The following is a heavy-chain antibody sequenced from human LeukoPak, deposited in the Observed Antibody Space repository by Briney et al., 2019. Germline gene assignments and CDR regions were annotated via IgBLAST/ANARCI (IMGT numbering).Heavy chain of an antibody. CDR3: AKGPPGYYDFWSGYCDY. Sequence: PGGSLRLSCAASGFTFSSYAMSWVRQAPGKGLEWVSAISGSGGSTYYADSVKGRFTIFRDNSKNTLYLQMNSLRAEDTAVYYCAKGPPGYYDFWSGYCDYWGQGTLVTVSS. CDR2: ISGSGGST. J-gene: IGHJ4*02. D-gene: IGHD3-3*01. CDR1: GFTFSSYA. V-gene: IGHV3-23*01.